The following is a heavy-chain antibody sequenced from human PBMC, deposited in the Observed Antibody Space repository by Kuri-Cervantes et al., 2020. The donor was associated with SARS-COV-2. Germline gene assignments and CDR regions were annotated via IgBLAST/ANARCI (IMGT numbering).Heavy chain of an antibody. CDR1: GGTFSSYA. D-gene: IGHD5-24*01. CDR3: ARKRWLQQDTYFDY. J-gene: IGHJ4*02. CDR2: IIPILGIA. V-gene: IGHV1-69*10. Sequence: SVKVSCKASGGTFSSYAISRVRQAPGQGLEWMGGIIPILGIANYAQKFQGRVTITADKSTSTAYMELSSLRSEDTAVYYCARKRWLQQDTYFDYWGQGTLVTVSS.